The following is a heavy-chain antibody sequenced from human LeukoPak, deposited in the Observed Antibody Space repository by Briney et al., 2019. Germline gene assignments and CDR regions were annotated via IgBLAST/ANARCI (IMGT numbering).Heavy chain of an antibody. V-gene: IGHV3-64*01. Sequence: GGSLRLSCAASGFTFSSYAMHWVRQGPGKGLEYVSAISSNGGSTYYANSVKGRFTISRDNSKNTLYLQMGSLRAEDMAVYYCARADCSGGSCYPFSWGQGTLVTVSS. CDR1: GFTFSSYA. CDR2: ISSNGGST. CDR3: ARADCSGGSCYPFS. J-gene: IGHJ4*02. D-gene: IGHD2-15*01.